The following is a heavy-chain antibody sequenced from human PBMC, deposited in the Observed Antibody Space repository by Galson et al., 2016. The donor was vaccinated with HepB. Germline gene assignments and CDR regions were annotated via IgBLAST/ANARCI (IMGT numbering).Heavy chain of an antibody. CDR2: ISSSGTTI. CDR1: GFMFSDYY. Sequence: SLRLSCAASGFMFSDYYMSWIRQAPGRGLEWVSYISSSGTTIYYADSVKGRFTISRDNAKNSLYLQMNSLRAEDTAVYYCAKDQYTIRWRQFPDYYYGVDVWGQGTTVTVSS. J-gene: IGHJ6*02. D-gene: IGHD5-24*01. CDR3: AKDQYTIRWRQFPDYYYGVDV. V-gene: IGHV3-11*01.